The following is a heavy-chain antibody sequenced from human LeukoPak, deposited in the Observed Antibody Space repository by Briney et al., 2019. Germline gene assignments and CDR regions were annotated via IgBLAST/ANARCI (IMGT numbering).Heavy chain of an antibody. V-gene: IGHV3-30*04. J-gene: IGHJ5*02. CDR3: ARGSLLLAPFDP. CDR1: GFTFSSHP. Sequence: GGSLRLSCAASGFTFSSHPMHWVRQAPGKGLEWVAVISYDGSDKYYADSVKGRFTISRDNSKNTLYLQMNSLRAEDTAVYYCARGSLLLAPFDPWGQGTLATVSS. D-gene: IGHD3-10*01. CDR2: ISYDGSDK.